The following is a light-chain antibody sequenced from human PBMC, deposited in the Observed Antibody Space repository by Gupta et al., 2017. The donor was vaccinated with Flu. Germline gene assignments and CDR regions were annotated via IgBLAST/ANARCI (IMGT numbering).Light chain of an antibody. CDR2: GAT. Sequence: DIHMTQSPSSLSPSVGDRLTISCRASQNINNNLNWYQQKSGKAPKLVVYGATSLQSGVPSRFSGSGSGTDFTLTISSLQPEDSATYFCQQNDDIPLTFGGRTKVEMK. V-gene: IGKV1-39*01. CDR1: QNINNN. J-gene: IGKJ4*01. CDR3: QQNDDIPLT.